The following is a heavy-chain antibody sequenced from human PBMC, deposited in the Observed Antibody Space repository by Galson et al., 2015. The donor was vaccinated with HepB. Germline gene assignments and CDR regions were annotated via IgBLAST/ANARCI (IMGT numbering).Heavy chain of an antibody. D-gene: IGHD1-26*01. J-gene: IGHJ5*02. CDR3: AKDKWELLGWFDP. V-gene: IGHV3-23*01. Sequence: SLRLSCAASGFTFSSYATSWVRQAPGKGLEWVSAISGSGGSTYYADSVKGRFTISRDNPKNMLYLQMNSLRAEDTAVYYCAKDKWELLGWFDPWGQGTLVTVSS. CDR2: ISGSGGST. CDR1: GFTFSSYA.